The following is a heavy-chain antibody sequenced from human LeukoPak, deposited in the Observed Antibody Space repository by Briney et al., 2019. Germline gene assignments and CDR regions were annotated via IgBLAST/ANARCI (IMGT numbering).Heavy chain of an antibody. CDR3: AKRKDSGGYYFFDY. D-gene: IGHD3-22*01. V-gene: IGHV3-23*01. CDR2: VSGGGGST. Sequence: GGSLRLSCAASGFTFSTYAMTWVRQAPGKGLEWVSGVSGGGGSTYYADSVKGRFTISRDNSKNMLYLQMNSLRAEDTAVYYCAKRKDSGGYYFFDYWGQGTLVTVSS. CDR1: GFTFSTYA. J-gene: IGHJ4*02.